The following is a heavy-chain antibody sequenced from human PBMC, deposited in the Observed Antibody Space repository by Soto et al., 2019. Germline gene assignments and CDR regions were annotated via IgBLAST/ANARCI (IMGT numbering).Heavy chain of an antibody. V-gene: IGHV4-39*01. J-gene: IGHJ4*02. CDR1: GGSVSSSSYY. CDR2: VYYSGST. Sequence: SATLSLTCTVSGGSVSSSSYYWGWVRQPPGKGLERIGSVYYSGSTYYNPSLESRVTISVDKSKNQFSLKLMSLSAADTAVYYCGRLEGLATISYYFDYWGQGALVTVSS. CDR3: GRLEGLATISYYFDY. D-gene: IGHD3-9*01.